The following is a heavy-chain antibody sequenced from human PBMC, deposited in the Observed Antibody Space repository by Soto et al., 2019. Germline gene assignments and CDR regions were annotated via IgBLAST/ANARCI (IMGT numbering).Heavy chain of an antibody. CDR3: AKYPSTAAGVSGLWYFDL. Sequence: ASVKVSCKSSGYTFTSYAMHWVRQAPGQRLEWMGWINAGNGNTKYSQKFQGQFTISRDNSKNTLYLQMNSLRAEDTAVYYCAKYPSTAAGVSGLWYFDLWGRGTLVTVSS. CDR1: GYTFTSYA. V-gene: IGHV1-3*01. J-gene: IGHJ2*01. CDR2: INAGNGNT. D-gene: IGHD6-13*01.